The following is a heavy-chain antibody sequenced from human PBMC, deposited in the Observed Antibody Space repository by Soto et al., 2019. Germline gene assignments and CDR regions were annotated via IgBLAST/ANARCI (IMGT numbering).Heavy chain of an antibody. CDR3: ARGVGGSGSYSDYYYGMDV. V-gene: IGHV1-8*01. J-gene: IGHJ6*02. Sequence: GASVKVSCKASGYTFTSYDINWVRQATGQGLERMGWMNPNSGNTGYAQKFQGRVTMTRNTSISTAYMELSSLRSEDTAVYYCARGVGGSGSYSDYYYGMDVWGQGTTVTVSS. D-gene: IGHD3-10*01. CDR1: GYTFTSYD. CDR2: MNPNSGNT.